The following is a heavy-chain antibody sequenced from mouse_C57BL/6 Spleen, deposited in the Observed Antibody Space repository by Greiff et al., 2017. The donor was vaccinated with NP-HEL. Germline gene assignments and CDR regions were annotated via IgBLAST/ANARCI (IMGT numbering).Heavy chain of an antibody. J-gene: IGHJ2*01. CDR3: ARGYYGSRNYFDY. Sequence: EVQVVESGGGLVKPGGSLKLSCAASGFTFSDYGMHWVRQAPEKGLEWVAYISSGSSTIYYADTVKGRFTISRDNAKNTLFLQMTSLRSEETAMYYCARGYYGSRNYFDYWGQGTTLTVSS. V-gene: IGHV5-17*01. CDR1: GFTFSDYG. CDR2: ISSGSSTI. D-gene: IGHD1-1*01.